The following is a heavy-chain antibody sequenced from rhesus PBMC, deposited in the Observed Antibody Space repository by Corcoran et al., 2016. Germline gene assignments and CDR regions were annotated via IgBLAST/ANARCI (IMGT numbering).Heavy chain of an antibody. CDR2: IYWDDDK. V-gene: IGHV2-174*01. J-gene: IGHJ4*01. Sequence: QVTLKESGPALVKPTQTLTLTCTFSGFSISTSGMGLGWIRQPPGKALEWLALIYWDDDKYYSTSLKSRLTISKDTSKNQVVLTMTNMDPVDTATYYCARRQRGYSGYSVDYWGQGVLVTVSS. CDR3: ARRQRGYSGYSVDY. D-gene: IGHD5-30*01. CDR1: GFSISTSGMG.